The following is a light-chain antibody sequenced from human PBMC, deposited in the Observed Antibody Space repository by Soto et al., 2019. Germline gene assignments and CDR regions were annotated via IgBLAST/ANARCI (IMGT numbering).Light chain of an antibody. Sequence: EIVLTQSPGTLSLSPGERATLSCRASQSVRNVYLAWYQQKPGQAPRLLIYDASNRATGIPDRFSASGSGTDFTLTINRLEPEDFALYYCHQSGSSPRTFGQGTKLEIK. J-gene: IGKJ2*01. CDR2: DAS. CDR1: QSVRNVY. CDR3: HQSGSSPRT. V-gene: IGKV3-20*01.